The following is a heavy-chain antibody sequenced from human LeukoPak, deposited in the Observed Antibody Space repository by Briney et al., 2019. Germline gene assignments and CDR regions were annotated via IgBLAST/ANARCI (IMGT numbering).Heavy chain of an antibody. V-gene: IGHV3-23*01. CDR1: RFTFSTHA. Sequence: GGSLRLSCAASRFTFSTHAMSWVRQAPGKGLEWVSAISGSGGNTYHADSVRGRFTISRDNSKNTLYLQMSSLRAEDTAVYYCSEEVGATRAITWFDPWGQGTLVTVSS. CDR3: SEEVGATRAITWFDP. CDR2: ISGSGGNT. J-gene: IGHJ5*02. D-gene: IGHD1-26*01.